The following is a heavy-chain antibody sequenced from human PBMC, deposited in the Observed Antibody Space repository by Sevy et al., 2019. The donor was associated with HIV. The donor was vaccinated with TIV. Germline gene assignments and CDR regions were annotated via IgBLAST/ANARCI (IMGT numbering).Heavy chain of an antibody. D-gene: IGHD3-3*01. J-gene: IGHJ3*02. CDR2: ISSSGSTI. CDR1: GFTFSDYY. V-gene: IGHV3-11*01. CDR3: ARAYDFWSGYSDAFDI. Sequence: GGSLRLSYAASGFTFSDYYMSWIRQAPGKGLEWVSYISSSGSTIYYADSVKGRFTISRDNAKKSLYLQMNSLRAEDTAVYYCARAYDFWSGYSDAFDIWGQGTMVTVSS.